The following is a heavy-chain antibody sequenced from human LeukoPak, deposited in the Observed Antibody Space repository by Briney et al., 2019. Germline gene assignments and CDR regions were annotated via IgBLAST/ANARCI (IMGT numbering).Heavy chain of an antibody. CDR2: ISSSGGYT. V-gene: IGHV3-23*01. CDR1: GFTFSNYA. Sequence: GRSLRLSCAASGFTFSNYAISWVRQAPGKGLEWVSTISSSGGYTFYTDSVKGRFTISRDNSRNTVFLQTNSLRAEDTAIYYCAKVEGIRCSGGSCYSSYFDYWGQGTLVTVSS. J-gene: IGHJ4*02. D-gene: IGHD2-15*01. CDR3: AKVEGIRCSGGSCYSSYFDY.